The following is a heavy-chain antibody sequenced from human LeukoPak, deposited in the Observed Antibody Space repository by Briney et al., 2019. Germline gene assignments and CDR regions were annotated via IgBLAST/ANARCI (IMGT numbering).Heavy chain of an antibody. D-gene: IGHD5-18*01. CDR3: ARGHVDTAMVDDY. Sequence: ASVKGSCKASGYTFTSYDINWVRQATGQGLEWMGWMNPNSGNTGYAQKFQGRVTMTRNTSISTAYMELSSLRSEDTAVYYCARGHVDTAMVDDYWGQGTLVTVSS. CDR1: GYTFTSYD. J-gene: IGHJ4*02. V-gene: IGHV1-8*01. CDR2: MNPNSGNT.